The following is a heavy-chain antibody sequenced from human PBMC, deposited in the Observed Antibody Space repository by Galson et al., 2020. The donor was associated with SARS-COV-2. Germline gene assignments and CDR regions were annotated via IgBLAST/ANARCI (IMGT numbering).Heavy chain of an antibody. J-gene: IGHJ4*02. CDR2: IWFDGSNK. D-gene: IGHD2-21*02. Sequence: GESLKISCAASGFTFRDHGMHWVRQAPGKGLEWVAVIWFDGSNKYYTDSVKGRFTISRDNSKNMMYLQMDSLRVDDTAVYYCARWGDFKKFDYWGQGILVTVSS. CDR3: ARWGDFKKFDY. V-gene: IGHV3-33*01. CDR1: GFTFRDHG.